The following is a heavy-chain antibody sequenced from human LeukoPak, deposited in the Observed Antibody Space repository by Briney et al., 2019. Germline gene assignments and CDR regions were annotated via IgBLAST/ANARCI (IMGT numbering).Heavy chain of an antibody. D-gene: IGHD3-10*01. V-gene: IGHV1-2*02. CDR3: ARLDLRLYRSGTFVGS. CDR1: GYTFTAYY. CDR2: INPNGGGT. J-gene: IGHJ1*01. Sequence: ASVKVSCKASGYTFTAYYLHWVRQAPGQGLEWMGWINPNGGGTVYASKFQGRVSMTRDTSISTTYLELSRLTSDDTAVYYCARLDLRLYRSGTFVGSWGQGTLVTVSS.